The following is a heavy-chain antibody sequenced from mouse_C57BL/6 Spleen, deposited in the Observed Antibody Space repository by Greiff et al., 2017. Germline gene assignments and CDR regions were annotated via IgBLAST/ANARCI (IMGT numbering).Heavy chain of an antibody. CDR3: ARSDYDRYFDV. D-gene: IGHD2-4*01. J-gene: IGHJ1*03. CDR1: GYAFSSSW. V-gene: IGHV1-82*01. Sequence: QVQLQQSGPELVKPGASVKISCKASGYAFSSSWMNWVKQRPGKGLEWIGRIYPGDGDTNYNGKFKGKATLTADKSPSTAYMQLSSLTSEDSAVYFCARSDYDRYFDVWGTGTTVTVSS. CDR2: IYPGDGDT.